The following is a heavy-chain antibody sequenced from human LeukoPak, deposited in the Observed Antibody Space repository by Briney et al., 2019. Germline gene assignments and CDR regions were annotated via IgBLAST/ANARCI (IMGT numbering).Heavy chain of an antibody. CDR1: GFTFNNFA. CDR3: ARDIWGYYGSGSYNGY. CDR2: ISGTGGTT. Sequence: PGGSLRLSCAASGFTFNNFAMSWVRQAPGKGLEWVSAISGTGGTTYYADSVKGRFTISRDNAKNSLYLQMNSLRAEDTAVYYCARDIWGYYGSGSYNGYWGQGTLVTVSS. V-gene: IGHV3-23*01. D-gene: IGHD3-10*01. J-gene: IGHJ4*02.